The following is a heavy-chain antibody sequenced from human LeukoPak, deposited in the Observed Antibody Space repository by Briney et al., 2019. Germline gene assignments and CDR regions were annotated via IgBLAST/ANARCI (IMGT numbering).Heavy chain of an antibody. CDR3: ARGSLVRPFDY. V-gene: IGHV3-7*01. J-gene: IGHJ4*02. CDR2: IKQDGSEK. Sequence: PGGSLRLSCAASGFTFSSYWMSWVRQAPGKGLEWVANIKQDGSEKYYVDSVKGRFIISRDNAKNSLYLQMNSLRAEDTAVYYCARGSLVRPFDYWGQGTLVTVSS. CDR1: GFTFSSYW. D-gene: IGHD6-13*01.